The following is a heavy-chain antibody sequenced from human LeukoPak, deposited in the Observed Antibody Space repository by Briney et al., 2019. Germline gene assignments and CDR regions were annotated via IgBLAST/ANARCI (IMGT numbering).Heavy chain of an antibody. CDR2: IKEDGSEK. D-gene: IGHD3-10*01. CDR1: GFTFKKYW. CDR3: TRDRGYFDY. J-gene: IGHJ4*02. Sequence: GGSLRLSCAASGFTFKKYWMNWVRQVPGKGLEWVANIKEDGSEKYYVDSVKGRFTISRDNAKNSLYLQMNSLRAEDTAVYYCTRDRGYFDYWGQGTLVTVSS. V-gene: IGHV3-7*01.